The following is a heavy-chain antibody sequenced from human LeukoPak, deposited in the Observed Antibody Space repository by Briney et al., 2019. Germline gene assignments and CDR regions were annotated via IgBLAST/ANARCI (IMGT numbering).Heavy chain of an antibody. CDR3: AKDLGGNV. J-gene: IGHJ6*02. Sequence: GGSLRLSCATSGFTFSSYAMSWLRQAPGKGLEWVSVISGSAGSTYYTDSVKGRFTISRDNSKNTLYLQMDSLRAEDTAVYYCAKDLGGNVWGQGTTVTVSS. V-gene: IGHV3-23*01. CDR1: GFTFSSYA. CDR2: ISGSAGST. D-gene: IGHD1-26*01.